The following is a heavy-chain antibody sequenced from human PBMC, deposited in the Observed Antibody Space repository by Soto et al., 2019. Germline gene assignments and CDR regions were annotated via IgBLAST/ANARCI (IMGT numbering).Heavy chain of an antibody. CDR3: AGDIVVVRAATQEEYYYGMVV. V-gene: IGHV4-59*01. Sequence: SETLSLTCTVSGGSISSYYWSWIRQPPGKGLEWIGYIYYSGSTNYNPSLKSRVTISVDTSKNQFSLKLSSVTAADTAVYYCAGDIVVVRAATQEEYYYGMVVWVNGIMVNVS. CDR2: IYYSGST. CDR1: GGSISSYY. D-gene: IGHD2-2*01. J-gene: IGHJ6*04.